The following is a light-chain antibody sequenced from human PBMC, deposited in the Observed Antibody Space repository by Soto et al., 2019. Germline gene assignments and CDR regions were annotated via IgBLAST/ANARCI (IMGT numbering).Light chain of an antibody. V-gene: IGLV2-18*02. J-gene: IGLJ1*01. CDR3: SSYTSSSTHYV. Sequence: QSALTQPPSVSGSPGHSVTISCTGTSSDVGSYNRVSWYQQPPGTAPKLMIYEVSNRPSGVPDRFSGSKSGNTASLTISGLQAEDEADYYCSSYTSSSTHYVFGTGTKVTVL. CDR1: SSDVGSYNR. CDR2: EVS.